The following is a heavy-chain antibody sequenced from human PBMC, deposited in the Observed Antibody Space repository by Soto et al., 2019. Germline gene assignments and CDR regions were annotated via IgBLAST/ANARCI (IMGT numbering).Heavy chain of an antibody. Sequence: GGSLRLSCTGSGFTFRDHGLSWVRQAPGQGLKWLGFIRSNRFGATTEIAASVKGRFSISRDDSSITAYLQMNSLQSEAPAVYYCARGAGHSSGGGCHSIDYCGRGSLVTAAS. D-gene: IGHD2-15*01. CDR3: ARGAGHSSGGGCHSIDY. J-gene: IGHJ4*02. V-gene: IGHV3-49*04. CDR1: GFTFRDHG. CDR2: IRSNRFGATT.